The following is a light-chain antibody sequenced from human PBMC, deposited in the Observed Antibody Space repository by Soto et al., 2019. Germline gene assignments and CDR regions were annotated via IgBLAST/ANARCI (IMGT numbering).Light chain of an antibody. CDR2: DTS. Sequence: EVVMPQSPATLSVSPGERVDLSCRASQSVSSNLAWYQHKPGQTPRLLIYDTSTRATGVPARFSGSRSGTEFTLTINSLQSEDFAVYYCQRYNNWPLTFGGGTKVDI. J-gene: IGKJ4*01. CDR3: QRYNNWPLT. V-gene: IGKV3-15*01. CDR1: QSVSSN.